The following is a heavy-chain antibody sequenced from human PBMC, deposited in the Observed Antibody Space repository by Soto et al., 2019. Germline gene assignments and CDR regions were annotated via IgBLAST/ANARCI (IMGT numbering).Heavy chain of an antibody. CDR1: GFTFGDYA. CDR2: IRSKAYGGTT. J-gene: IGHJ6*04. CDR3: TRDRGDYYGSLIGDRLDYHYLYSFAV. D-gene: IGHD3-10*01. Sequence: PGGSLRLSCTASGFTFGDYAMSWFRQAPGKGLEWVGFIRSKAYGGTTEYAASVKGRFTISRDDSKSIAYLQMNSLKTEDTAVYYCTRDRGDYYGSLIGDRLDYHYLYSFAVWGKWTPVSASS. V-gene: IGHV3-49*03.